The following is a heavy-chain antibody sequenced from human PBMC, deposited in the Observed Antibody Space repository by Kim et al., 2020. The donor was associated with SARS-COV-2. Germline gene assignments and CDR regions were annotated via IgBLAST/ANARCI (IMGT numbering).Heavy chain of an antibody. D-gene: IGHD6-19*01. CDR1: GFTFSRHG. CDR3: ARDSSSGWYSEGLGFDC. Sequence: GGSLRLSCEASGFTFSRHGMHWVRQAPGKGLEWLAVIAYDGTNEQYADSVKGRFSISRDNTNTMVFLQMNSLRPEDTAVYFCARDSSSGWYSEGLGFDC. J-gene: IGHJ4*01. CDR2: IAYDGTNE. V-gene: IGHV3-30*03.